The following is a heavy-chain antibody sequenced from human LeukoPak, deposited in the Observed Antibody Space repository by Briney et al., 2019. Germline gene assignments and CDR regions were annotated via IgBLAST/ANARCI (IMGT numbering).Heavy chain of an antibody. CDR2: VIGDGGST. D-gene: IGHD3-16*01. J-gene: IGHJ4*02. V-gene: IGHV3-23*01. Sequence: GSLRLSCAASGFTFSSYVMSWVRQAPGMGLEWVSSVIGDGGSTYYADSVKGRFTISRDNSKNTLYLQVNSLRAEDTAIYYCAKEGDRSFDYWGQGTLVTVSS. CDR1: GFTFSSYV. CDR3: AKEGDRSFDY.